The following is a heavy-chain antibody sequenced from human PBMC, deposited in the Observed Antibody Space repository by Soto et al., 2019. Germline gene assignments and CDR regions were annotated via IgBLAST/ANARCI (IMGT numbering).Heavy chain of an antibody. Sequence: GGSLRLSGAASGFTFSSYAMSWVRQAPGKGLEWVSAIVGSGTSTYYADSVKGRFTISRDNSKNTLYLQMNSLRAEDTAVYYCAKDPRFSFPLWGQGTLVTVSS. V-gene: IGHV3-23*01. CDR1: GFTFSSYA. D-gene: IGHD3-16*01. J-gene: IGHJ4*02. CDR3: AKDPRFSFPL. CDR2: IVGSGTST.